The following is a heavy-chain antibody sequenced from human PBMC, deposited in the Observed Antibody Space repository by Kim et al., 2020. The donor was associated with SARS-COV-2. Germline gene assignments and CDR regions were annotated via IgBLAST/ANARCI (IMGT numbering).Heavy chain of an antibody. Sequence: SETLSLTCAVYGGSFSGYYWSWIRQPPRKGLEWIGEINHSGSTNYNPSLKSRVTISVDTSKNQFSLKLSSVTAADTAVYYCASCYYDSSGYLDAFDIWGQGTMVTVSS. CDR3: ASCYYDSSGYLDAFDI. CDR1: GGSFSGYY. V-gene: IGHV4-34*01. D-gene: IGHD3-22*01. J-gene: IGHJ3*02. CDR2: INHSGST.